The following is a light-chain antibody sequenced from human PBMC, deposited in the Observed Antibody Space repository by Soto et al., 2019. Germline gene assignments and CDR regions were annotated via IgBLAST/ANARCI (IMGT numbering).Light chain of an antibody. Sequence: AIQMTQSASSLSASVGDRVTITCRASQDIRTDLGWYQQKPGRAPKLLIYAASSLQSGVPSRFGGSGSGTDFTLTISSLQPEDCATYYCLQDYSYPWTFGQGTKVEIK. V-gene: IGKV1-6*01. CDR3: LQDYSYPWT. CDR1: QDIRTD. CDR2: AAS. J-gene: IGKJ1*01.